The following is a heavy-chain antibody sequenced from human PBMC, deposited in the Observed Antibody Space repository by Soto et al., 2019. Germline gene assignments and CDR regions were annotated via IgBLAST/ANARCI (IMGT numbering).Heavy chain of an antibody. CDR1: GGSISSSSYY. CDR3: ARTSGWYYFDY. Sequence: SETLSLTCTVSGGSISSSSYYWGWIRQPPGKGLEWIGSIYYSGSTYYNPSLKSRVTISVDTSKNQFSLKLSSVTAADTAVYYCARTSGWYYFDYWGQGTLVTVSS. J-gene: IGHJ4*02. CDR2: IYYSGST. V-gene: IGHV4-39*01. D-gene: IGHD6-19*01.